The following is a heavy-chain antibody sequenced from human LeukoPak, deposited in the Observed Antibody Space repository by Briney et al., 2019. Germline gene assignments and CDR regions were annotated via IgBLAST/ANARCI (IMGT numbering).Heavy chain of an antibody. CDR3: ARSPPTGYYDFWSGWHYYMDV. Sequence: SETLSLTCAVYGGSFSGYYWSWIRQPPGKGLEWIGEINHSGSTNYNPSLKSRVTISVDTSKNQFSLKLSSVTAADTAVYYCARSPPTGYYDFWSGWHYYMDVWGKGTTVTVSS. D-gene: IGHD3-3*01. V-gene: IGHV4-34*01. J-gene: IGHJ6*03. CDR1: GGSFSGYY. CDR2: INHSGST.